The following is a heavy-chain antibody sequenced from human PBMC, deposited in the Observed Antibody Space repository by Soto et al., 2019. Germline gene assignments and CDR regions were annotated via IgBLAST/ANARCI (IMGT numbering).Heavy chain of an antibody. J-gene: IGHJ4*02. Sequence: EVQLVESGGGLVQPGGSLRLSCAASGFTFSSSWMHWVRQAPGKGLVWVSRINSDGSTTQYADAVRGRFTISRDNAKNTLFPEVDSLTIEDTAVYFCACPPMPRGPCDFWGQRTLVTVSS. CDR3: ACPPMPRGPCDF. CDR2: INSDGSTT. CDR1: GFTFSSSW. V-gene: IGHV3-74*03. D-gene: IGHD3-10*01.